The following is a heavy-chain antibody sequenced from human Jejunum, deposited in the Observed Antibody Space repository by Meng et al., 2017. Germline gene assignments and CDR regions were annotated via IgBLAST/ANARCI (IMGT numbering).Heavy chain of an antibody. CDR3: ARVHSGDWYVIDY. CDR2: TSYTGTT. CDR1: GDPINNILYY. D-gene: IGHD2-21*02. J-gene: IGHJ4*02. Sequence: SETLSLTCTVSGDPINNILYYWGWIRQPPGKGLEWIGGTSYTGTTYSNPSLKSRVTMSLDTSKNQFSLRLNSVTAADTAIYYCARVHSGDWYVIDYWGQGALVTVSS. V-gene: IGHV4-39*07.